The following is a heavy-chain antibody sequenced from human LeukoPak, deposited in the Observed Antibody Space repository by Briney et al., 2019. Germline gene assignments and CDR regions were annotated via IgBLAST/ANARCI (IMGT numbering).Heavy chain of an antibody. CDR1: GYTFTSYY. CDR3: ARVKGMITFGGVIEEFDY. D-gene: IGHD3-16*02. J-gene: IGHJ4*02. V-gene: IGHV1-46*03. CDR2: INPSSGST. Sequence: ASVKVSCKASGYTFTSYYMHWVRQAPGQGLEWMGIINPSSGSTSYAQKFQGRVTMTRDTSTSTVYMELSSLRSEDTAVYYCARVKGMITFGGVIEEFDYWGRGTLVTVSS.